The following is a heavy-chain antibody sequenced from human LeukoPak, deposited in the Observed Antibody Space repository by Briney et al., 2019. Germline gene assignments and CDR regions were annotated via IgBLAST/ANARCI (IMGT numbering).Heavy chain of an antibody. CDR3: ARDRANYYYYYGMDV. J-gene: IGHJ6*02. Sequence: GSLRLSCAASGFTFSSYWMSWVRQAPGKGLEWVANIKQDGSEKYYVDSVKGRFTISRDNAKNSLYLQMNSLRAEDTAVYYCARDRANYYYYYGMDVWGQGTTVTVSS. V-gene: IGHV3-7*01. CDR2: IKQDGSEK. CDR1: GFTFSSYW.